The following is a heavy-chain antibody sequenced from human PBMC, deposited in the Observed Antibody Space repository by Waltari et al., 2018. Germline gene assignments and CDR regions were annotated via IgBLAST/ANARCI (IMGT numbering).Heavy chain of an antibody. V-gene: IGHV4-4*07. D-gene: IGHD3-10*01. CDR3: AREDYYGSGSSPTPENYYYYGMDV. Sequence: QVQLQESGPGLVKPSETLSLTCTVPGGSISSYYWSWIRPPAGKGLEWIGRIYTSGSTNYNPSLKSRVTMSVDTSKNQFSLKLSSVTAADTAVYYCAREDYYGSGSSPTPENYYYYGMDVWGQGTTVTVSS. CDR2: IYTSGST. CDR1: GGSISSYY. J-gene: IGHJ6*02.